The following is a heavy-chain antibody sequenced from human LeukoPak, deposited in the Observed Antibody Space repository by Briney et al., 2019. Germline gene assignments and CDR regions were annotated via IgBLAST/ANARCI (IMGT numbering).Heavy chain of an antibody. CDR1: KFTFSDYR. CDR2: ISSIRNYI. D-gene: IGHD6-13*01. CDR3: ARGPGSSIWYLTLDGGYYSDY. V-gene: IGHV3-21*01. Sequence: PGGSLRLSCAASKFTFSDYRMSSVLQAPGKGLEWVSSISSIRNYIYYADSVKGRFTVSRDNAKNSLYLQMNSLRAEDTAVYYCARGPGSSIWYLTLDGGYYSDYWGQGTLVTVSS. J-gene: IGHJ4*02.